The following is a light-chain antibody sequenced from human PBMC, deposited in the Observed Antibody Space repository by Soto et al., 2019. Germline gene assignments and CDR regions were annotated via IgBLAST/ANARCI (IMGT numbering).Light chain of an antibody. V-gene: IGKV3-15*01. CDR1: ESVSSSY. CDR3: QQYNNWPL. Sequence: EIVMTQSPATLSLSPGERATLSCRASESVSSSYLAWYQQKPGQPPRLLIYGASTRATAIPARFSGSGSGTEFTLTISSLQSEDFAVYYCQQYNNWPLFGQGTRLEI. CDR2: GAS. J-gene: IGKJ5*01.